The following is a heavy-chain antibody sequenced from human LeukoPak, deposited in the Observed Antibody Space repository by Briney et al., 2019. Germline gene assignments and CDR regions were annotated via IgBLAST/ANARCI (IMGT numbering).Heavy chain of an antibody. CDR2: IYYSGST. D-gene: IGHD3-10*01. V-gene: IGHV4-59*08. Sequence: PSETLSLTCTVSGGSISSYYWSWIRQPPGKGLEWIGYIYYSGSTNYNPSLKSRVTISVDTSKNQFSLKLSSVTAADTAVYYCARLVVHAAWGSGNNWFDPWGQGTLVTVSS. J-gene: IGHJ5*02. CDR1: GGSISSYY. CDR3: ARLVVHAAWGSGNNWFDP.